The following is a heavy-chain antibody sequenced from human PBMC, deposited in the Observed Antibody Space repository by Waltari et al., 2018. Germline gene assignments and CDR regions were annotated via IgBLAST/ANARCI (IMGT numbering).Heavy chain of an antibody. V-gene: IGHV4-59*01. D-gene: IGHD6-13*01. CDR1: GGSISSYY. CDR3: ARVGIAAAGTWDGYFDY. CDR2: IYYRGRT. Sequence: QVQLQESGPGLVKPSETLSLTCTVSGGSISSYYWSWIRQPPGKGLEWIGYIYYRGRTNYNPPLKSRVTVSVDTAKNQFSLNLCSVTAADTAVYYCARVGIAAAGTWDGYFDYWGQGTLVTVSS. J-gene: IGHJ4*02.